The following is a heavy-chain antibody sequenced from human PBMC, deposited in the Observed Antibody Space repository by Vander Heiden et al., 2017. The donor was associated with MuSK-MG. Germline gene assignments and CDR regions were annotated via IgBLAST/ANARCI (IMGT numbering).Heavy chain of an antibody. CDR3: ARDLKRYYGSGSYGPYYFDY. D-gene: IGHD3-10*01. V-gene: IGHV1-18*01. CDR1: GYTFTSYG. J-gene: IGHJ4*02. CDR2: ISAYNGNT. Sequence: QVQLVQSGAEVKKPGTSVKVSCKASGYTFTSYGISGLRQVPGQGLEWMGWISAYNGNTNYAQKLQGRVTMTTDTSTSTAYMELRSLRSDDTAVYYCARDLKRYYGSGSYGPYYFDYWGQGTLVTVSS.